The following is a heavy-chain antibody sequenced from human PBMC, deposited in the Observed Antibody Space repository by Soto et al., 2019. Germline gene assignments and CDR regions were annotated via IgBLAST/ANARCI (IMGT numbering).Heavy chain of an antibody. CDR1: GYTFTSYD. J-gene: IGHJ6*02. V-gene: IGHV1-8*01. CDR2: MNPNSGNT. Sequence: ASVKVSCKASGYTFTSYDINWVRQATGQGFEWMGWMNPNSGNTGYAQKFQGWVTMTRDTSISTAYMELSRLRSDDTAVYYCARDPTRTYGSGSYYYYYGMDVWGQGTTVTVSS. CDR3: ARDPTRTYGSGSYYYYYGMDV. D-gene: IGHD3-10*01.